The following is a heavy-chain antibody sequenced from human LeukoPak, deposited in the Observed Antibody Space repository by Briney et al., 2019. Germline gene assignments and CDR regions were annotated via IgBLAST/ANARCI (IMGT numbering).Heavy chain of an antibody. V-gene: IGHV1-69*13. Sequence: SVKVSCKASGGTFSSYAISWVRQAPGQGLEWMGGIIPIFGTANYAQKFQGRVTITADESTSTAYMELSSLRSEDTAVYYCAKDRAAQAVFDYWGQGTLVTVSS. CDR1: GGTFSSYA. D-gene: IGHD4-11*01. CDR2: IIPIFGTA. J-gene: IGHJ4*02. CDR3: AKDRAAQAVFDY.